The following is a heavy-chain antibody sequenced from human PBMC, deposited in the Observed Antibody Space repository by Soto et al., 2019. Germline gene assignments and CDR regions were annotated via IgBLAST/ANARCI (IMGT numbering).Heavy chain of an antibody. Sequence: EVQLVESGGGLVKPGGSLRLSCAASGFTFNTYDMNWVRQAPGKGLEWVSSITTSSAYIYYADSLKGRITISRDNAKNSLLLLMNSLRAEDTAVYYCVRSGTARLLRHSWFDTWGQGTLVTVSS. J-gene: IGHJ5*02. CDR1: GFTFNTYD. CDR2: ITTSSAYI. D-gene: IGHD2-21*01. V-gene: IGHV3-21*01. CDR3: VRSGTARLLRHSWFDT.